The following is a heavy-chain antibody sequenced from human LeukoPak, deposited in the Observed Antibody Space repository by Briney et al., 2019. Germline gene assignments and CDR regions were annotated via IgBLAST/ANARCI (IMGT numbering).Heavy chain of an antibody. CDR2: IYSGDST. CDR3: ATGVRSYYDSSGYPYAFDI. V-gene: IGHV3-66*01. Sequence: GGSLRLSCAASGFTVSSNYMSWVRQAPGKGLEWVSVIYSGDSTYYADSVKGRFTISRDNSKNTLYLQMNSLRAEDTALYYCATGVRSYYDSSGYPYAFDIWGQGTKVTVSS. J-gene: IGHJ3*02. D-gene: IGHD3-22*01. CDR1: GFTVSSNY.